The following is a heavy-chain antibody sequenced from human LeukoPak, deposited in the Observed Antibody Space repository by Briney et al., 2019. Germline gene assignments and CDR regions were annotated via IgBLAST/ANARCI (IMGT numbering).Heavy chain of an antibody. CDR1: GYSFTNYW. CDR2: IYPGDSDT. V-gene: IGHV5-51*01. CDR3: ARHRWGWLRHLHPSHPLDY. Sequence: GESLKISCQASGYSFTNYWLGWVRQVPGKGLEWMGIIYPGDSDTRYSPSFQGQVTISADRSISTAYLQWSSLKASDTAMYYCARHRWGWLRHLHPSHPLDYWGQGTLVTVSS. J-gene: IGHJ4*02. D-gene: IGHD5-12*01.